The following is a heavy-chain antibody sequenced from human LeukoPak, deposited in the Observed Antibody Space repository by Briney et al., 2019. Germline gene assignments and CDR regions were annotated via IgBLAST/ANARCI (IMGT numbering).Heavy chain of an antibody. D-gene: IGHD3-22*01. V-gene: IGHV1-69*04. CDR1: GGTFSSYA. Sequence: SVKVSCKASGGTFSSYAISWVRQAPGQGLEWMGRIIPILGIANYAQKFQGRVTITADKSTSTAYMELSSLRSEDTAVYYCALGSGYYFLFDYWGRGTLVTVSS. CDR2: IIPILGIA. J-gene: IGHJ4*02. CDR3: ALGSGYYFLFDY.